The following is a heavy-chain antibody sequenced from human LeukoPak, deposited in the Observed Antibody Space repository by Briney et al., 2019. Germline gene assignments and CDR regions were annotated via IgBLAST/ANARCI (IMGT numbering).Heavy chain of an antibody. Sequence: QPGGSLRLSCAASGFTFSSYSMNWVRQAPGKGLEWVSYISSSSSTIYYADSVKGRFTISRDNAKNSLYLQMNSLRAEDTAVYYCARDAITTNDYDFWSGYRQHPVPDAFDIWGQGTMVTVSS. CDR1: GFTFSSYS. CDR2: ISSSSSTI. J-gene: IGHJ3*02. CDR3: ARDAITTNDYDFWSGYRQHPVPDAFDI. V-gene: IGHV3-48*01. D-gene: IGHD3-3*01.